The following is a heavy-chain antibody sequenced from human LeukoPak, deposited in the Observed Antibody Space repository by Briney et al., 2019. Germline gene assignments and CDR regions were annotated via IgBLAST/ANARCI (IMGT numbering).Heavy chain of an antibody. J-gene: IGHJ4*02. V-gene: IGHV1-18*04. CDR1: GYTFTSYG. CDR2: ISAYNGNT. Sequence: ASVKVSCKASGYTFTSYGISWVRQAPGQGLEWIGWISAYNGNTNYAQKPQGRVTMTTDTSTTTAYMELRSLRSDDTAVYYCARGNSSSWYFPDPFDYWGQGTLVTVSS. D-gene: IGHD6-13*01. CDR3: ARGNSSSWYFPDPFDY.